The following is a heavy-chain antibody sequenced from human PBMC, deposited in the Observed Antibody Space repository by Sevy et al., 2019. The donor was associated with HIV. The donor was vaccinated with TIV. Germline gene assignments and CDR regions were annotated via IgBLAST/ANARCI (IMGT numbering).Heavy chain of an antibody. Sequence: GGSLRLSCAASGFTFSSYAMSWVRQAPGNGLEWVSAISGSGGSTYYADSVKGRFTISRDNSKNTLYLQMNSLRAEDTAVYYCAKGWGSGSYSGVDYWGQGTLVTVSS. D-gene: IGHD1-26*01. V-gene: IGHV3-23*01. J-gene: IGHJ4*02. CDR2: ISGSGGST. CDR3: AKGWGSGSYSGVDY. CDR1: GFTFSSYA.